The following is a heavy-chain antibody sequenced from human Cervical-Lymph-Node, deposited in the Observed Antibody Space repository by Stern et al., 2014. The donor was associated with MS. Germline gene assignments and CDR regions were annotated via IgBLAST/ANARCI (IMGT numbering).Heavy chain of an antibody. D-gene: IGHD2-15*01. V-gene: IGHV1-69*09. CDR3: ARGVVSNRAAATLHNLFDP. CDR2: IIPIPGLA. J-gene: IGHJ5*02. CDR1: GGTFSSSYA. Sequence: QVQLVQSGAEVKKPGSSMNVSCKTSGGTFSSSYAITWMRQAPRQRLEWMGRIIPIPGLANYAQKFQGRVTITADTSPSTTYMELSSLRSEDTAVYYCARGVVSNRAAATLHNLFDPWGQGTLVTVSS.